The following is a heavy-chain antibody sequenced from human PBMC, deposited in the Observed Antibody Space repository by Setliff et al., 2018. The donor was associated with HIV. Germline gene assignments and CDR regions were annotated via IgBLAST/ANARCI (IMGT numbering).Heavy chain of an antibody. J-gene: IGHJ4*02. D-gene: IGHD3-16*01. Sequence: PGGSLRLSCAASGFTFSGNWMSWVRQAPGKGLEWVAFIRYDGSNKYYADSVKGRFTVSRENAENSVYLQMNGLRVDDTALYYCTRDGGEYWGEGTLVTVSS. CDR1: GFTFSGNW. V-gene: IGHV3-7*03. CDR2: IRYDGSNK. CDR3: TRDGGEY.